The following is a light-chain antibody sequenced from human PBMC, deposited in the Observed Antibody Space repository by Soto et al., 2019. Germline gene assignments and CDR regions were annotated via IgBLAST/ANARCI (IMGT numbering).Light chain of an antibody. V-gene: IGKV3-11*01. Sequence: EIVMTQSPGTLSLSPGETVTLSCRASQSIDSNYLSWYQQKAGQAPRLLISGASTRATGIPARFSGSGSGTDFTLTISSLEPEDFAVYYCQQRSNWPPVTFGGGTKVEIK. CDR2: GAS. CDR1: QSIDSNY. J-gene: IGKJ4*01. CDR3: QQRSNWPPVT.